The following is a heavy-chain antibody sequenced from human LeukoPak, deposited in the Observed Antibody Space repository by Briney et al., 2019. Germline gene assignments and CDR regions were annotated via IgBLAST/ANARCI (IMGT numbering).Heavy chain of an antibody. D-gene: IGHD4-17*01. CDR1: GFAFSSYG. CDR3: ARAGDYGDFLGLSAY. V-gene: IGHV3-30*02. J-gene: IGHJ4*02. Sequence: PGGSLRLSCAASGFAFSSYGMHWVRQAPGKGLEWVAFIRYDGSNKYYADSVKGRFTISRDNSKNTLYLQMNSLRAEDTAVYYCARAGDYGDFLGLSAYWGQGTLVTVSS. CDR2: IRYDGSNK.